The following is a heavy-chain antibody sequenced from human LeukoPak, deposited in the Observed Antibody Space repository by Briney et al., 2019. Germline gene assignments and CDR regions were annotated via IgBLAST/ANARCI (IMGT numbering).Heavy chain of an antibody. D-gene: IGHD4-17*01. CDR3: ARAGGATVTT. CDR1: GGSISSGSYY. CDR2: IYTSGST. V-gene: IGHV4-61*02. J-gene: IGHJ1*01. Sequence: SETLSLTCTVSGGSISSGSYYGSWIRQPAGKGLEWIGRIYTSGSTNYNPSLKSRVTISVDTSKNQFSLKLSSVTAADTAVYYCARAGGATVTTWGQGTLVTVSS.